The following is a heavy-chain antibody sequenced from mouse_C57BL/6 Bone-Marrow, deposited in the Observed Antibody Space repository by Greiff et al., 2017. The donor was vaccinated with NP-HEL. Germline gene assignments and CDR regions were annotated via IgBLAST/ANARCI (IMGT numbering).Heavy chain of an antibody. CDR3: ATYYDGTPWFAY. D-gene: IGHD1-1*01. CDR1: GYTFTDYY. J-gene: IGHJ3*01. Sequence: EVQLQQSGPELVKPGASVKISCKASGYTFTDYYMNWVKQSHGKSLEWIGDINPNNGGTSYNQKFKGKATLTVDKSSSTAYMELRSLTSEDAAVYYCATYYDGTPWFAYWGQGTLVTVSA. V-gene: IGHV1-26*01. CDR2: INPNNGGT.